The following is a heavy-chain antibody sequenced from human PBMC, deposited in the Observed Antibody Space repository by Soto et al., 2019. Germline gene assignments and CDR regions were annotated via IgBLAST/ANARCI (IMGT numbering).Heavy chain of an antibody. V-gene: IGHV1-58*01. CDR3: AAAEWLQDAFDI. J-gene: IGHJ3*02. CDR2: IVVGSGNT. D-gene: IGHD3-3*01. Sequence: SVKVSCKASGFTFTSSAVQWVRQARGQRLEWIGWIVVGSGNTNYAQKFQERVTITRDMSTSTAYMELSSLRSEDTAVYYCAAAEWLQDAFDIWGQGTMVTVSS. CDR1: GFTFTSSA.